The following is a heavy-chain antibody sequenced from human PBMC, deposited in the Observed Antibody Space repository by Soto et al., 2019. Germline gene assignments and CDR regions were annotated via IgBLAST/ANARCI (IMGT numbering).Heavy chain of an antibody. Sequence: PGGSLRLSCSSSWFTASSNYMNCVLQSPGKGLEWVSVIYIDGSTYYADSVRGRFTIFRDRSKNTLYLQMNSLRVEDTAVYYCARGKGDYYFDFDYWGQGALVTVSS. J-gene: IGHJ4*02. CDR2: IYIDGST. V-gene: IGHV3-53*01. CDR3: ARGKGDYYFDFDY. CDR1: WFTASSNY. D-gene: IGHD3-22*01.